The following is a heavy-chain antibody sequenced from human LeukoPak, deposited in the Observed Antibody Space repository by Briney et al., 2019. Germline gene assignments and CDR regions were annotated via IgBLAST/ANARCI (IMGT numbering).Heavy chain of an antibody. Sequence: PGRSPRLSCAASGFTFSTYAIHWVRQAPGKGLEWVAVISYDGREKYYADSVKGRFTISRDNSKNTLYLQMNSLRGEDTAVYYCARERITMVRGAFDYWGQGTLVTVSS. D-gene: IGHD3-10*01. CDR1: GFTFSTYA. V-gene: IGHV3-30*04. CDR3: ARERITMVRGAFDY. CDR2: ISYDGREK. J-gene: IGHJ4*02.